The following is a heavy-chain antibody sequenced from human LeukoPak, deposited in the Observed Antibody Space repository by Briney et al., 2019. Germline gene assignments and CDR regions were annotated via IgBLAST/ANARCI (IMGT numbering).Heavy chain of an antibody. V-gene: IGHV1-2*02. J-gene: IGHJ6*02. CDR2: INPNSGGT. CDR1: GYTFTGYY. Sequence: GASVKVSCKASGYTFTGYYMHWVRQPPGQGLEWMGWINPNSGGTNYAQKFQGRVTMTRDTSISTAYMELSRLRSDDTAVYYCASVVAAIIQDFGMDVWGQGTTVTVSS. D-gene: IGHD2-15*01. CDR3: ASVVAAIIQDFGMDV.